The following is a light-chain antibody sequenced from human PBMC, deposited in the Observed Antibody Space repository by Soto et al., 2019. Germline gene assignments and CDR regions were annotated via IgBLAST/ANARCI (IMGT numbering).Light chain of an antibody. J-gene: IGLJ1*01. CDR2: TNN. V-gene: IGLV1-44*01. CDR1: SSNIGSDT. Sequence: QSVLTQPPSASGTPGQRVTISCSGGSSNIGSDTVNWYQHLPGTAPKLHIYTNNQRPSGVPDRFSGSKSGTSASLTISGLQSEDEAEYYCASWDDSLNGYVFGTGTKLTVL. CDR3: ASWDDSLNGYV.